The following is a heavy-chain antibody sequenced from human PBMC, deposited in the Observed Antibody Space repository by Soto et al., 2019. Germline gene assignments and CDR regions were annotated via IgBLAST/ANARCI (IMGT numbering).Heavy chain of an antibody. V-gene: IGHV4-34*01. J-gene: IGHJ4*02. CDR2: INHSGST. D-gene: IGHD3-22*01. Sequence: SETLSLTCAVYGGSFSGYYWSWIRQPPGKGLEWIGEINHSGSTNYNPSLKSRVTISVDTSKNQFSLKLSSVTAADTAVYYCARVDSSGYYFDYWGQGTLVTVSS. CDR3: ARVDSSGYYFDY. CDR1: GGSFSGYY.